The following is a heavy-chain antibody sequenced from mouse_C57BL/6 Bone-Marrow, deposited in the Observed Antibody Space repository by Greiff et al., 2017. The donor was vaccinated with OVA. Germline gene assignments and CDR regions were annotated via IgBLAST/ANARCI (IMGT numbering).Heavy chain of an antibody. J-gene: IGHJ4*01. Sequence: QVQLQQSGPELVKPGASVKISCKASGYAFSSYWMNWVKQRPGKGLEWIGRIYPGDGDTNYNEKFKGKATLTADKSSSTAYMQLSSLTSEDSAVYFCANYSNYNYYAMDYWGQGTSVTVSS. CDR1: GYAFSSYW. CDR2: IYPGDGDT. V-gene: IGHV1-82*01. CDR3: ANYSNYNYYAMDY. D-gene: IGHD2-5*01.